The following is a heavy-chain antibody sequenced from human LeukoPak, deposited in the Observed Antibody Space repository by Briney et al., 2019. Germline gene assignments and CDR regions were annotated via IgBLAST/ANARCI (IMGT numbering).Heavy chain of an antibody. Sequence: GASVKVSCKASGGTFSSYTISWVRQAPGQGLEWMGRIIPILGIANYAQKFQGRVTITADKSTSTAYMELSSPRSEDTAVYYCASGTLEYCSSTSCYGAYWGQGTLVTVSS. D-gene: IGHD2-2*01. CDR1: GGTFSSYT. V-gene: IGHV1-69*02. CDR2: IIPILGIA. CDR3: ASGTLEYCSSTSCYGAY. J-gene: IGHJ4*02.